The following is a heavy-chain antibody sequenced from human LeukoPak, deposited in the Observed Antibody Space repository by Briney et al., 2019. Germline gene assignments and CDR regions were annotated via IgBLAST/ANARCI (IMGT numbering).Heavy chain of an antibody. J-gene: IGHJ4*03. CDR2: LYDSGST. V-gene: IGHV4-59*08. CDR3: ARHGGSYSFDY. Sequence: SETLSLTCTVSGGSISSYYWSWIRQPPGKGLEWIGYLYDSGSTNYNPSLKSRVTMSVDTSKNQFSLKVSSVTAADTAVYYCARHGGSYSFDYWGQGTTVTVSS. D-gene: IGHD1-26*01. CDR1: GGSISSYY.